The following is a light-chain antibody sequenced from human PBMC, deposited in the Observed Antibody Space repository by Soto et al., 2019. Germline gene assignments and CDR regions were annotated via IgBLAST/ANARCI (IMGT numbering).Light chain of an antibody. CDR1: SSDVGSYNR. Sequence: QSALTQPPSVSGSPGQSVAISCTGTSSDVGSYNRVSWYQQPPGAAPKLMIYEVSNRPSGVPDRFSGSKSGNTASLTISGLHAEDEAAYYCNSYTGSSTSVFGTGTQVTVL. CDR3: NSYTGSSTSV. V-gene: IGLV2-18*02. CDR2: EVS. J-gene: IGLJ1*01.